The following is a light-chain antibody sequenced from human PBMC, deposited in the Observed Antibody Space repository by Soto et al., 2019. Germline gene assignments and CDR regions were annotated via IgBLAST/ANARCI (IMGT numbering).Light chain of an antibody. CDR3: QQYASSRT. Sequence: EIVLTQSPATLSLSPGERATLSCRASQTVSNNFLAWYQQKPGQAPRLLIYGASTRATGIPDRFSGSGSGTDFTLTITRLEPEDFAVYYCQQYASSRTFGQGTKVDIK. J-gene: IGKJ1*01. V-gene: IGKV3-20*01. CDR2: GAS. CDR1: QTVSNNF.